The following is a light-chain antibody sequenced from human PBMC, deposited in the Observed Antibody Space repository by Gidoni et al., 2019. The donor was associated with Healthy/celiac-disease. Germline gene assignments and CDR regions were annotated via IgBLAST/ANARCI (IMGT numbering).Light chain of an antibody. CDR3: QQSYSTPRLT. CDR1: QSISSY. J-gene: IGKJ4*01. CDR2: AAS. V-gene: IGKV1-39*01. Sequence: DIHMTQSPSSLSASVGDRVTITCRASQSISSYLNWYQQKPGKAPKLLIYAASSLQSGVPSRFTGSVSGTDFTLTISSLQPEDFATYYCQQSYSTPRLTFXGXTKVEIK.